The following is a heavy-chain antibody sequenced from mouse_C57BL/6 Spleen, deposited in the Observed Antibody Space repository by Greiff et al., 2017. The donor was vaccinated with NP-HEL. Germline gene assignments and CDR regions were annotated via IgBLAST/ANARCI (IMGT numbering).Heavy chain of an antibody. D-gene: IGHD1-1*01. J-gene: IGHJ2*01. CDR1: GFTFSSYA. CDR3: TRGGITTVVPDY. V-gene: IGHV5-9-1*02. CDR2: ISSGGDYI. Sequence: EVKLVESGEGLVKPGGSLKLSCAASGFTFSSYAMSWVRQTPEKRLEWVAYISSGGDYIYYADTVKGRFTISRDNARNTLYLQMSSLKSEDTAMYYCTRGGITTVVPDYWGQGTTLTVSS.